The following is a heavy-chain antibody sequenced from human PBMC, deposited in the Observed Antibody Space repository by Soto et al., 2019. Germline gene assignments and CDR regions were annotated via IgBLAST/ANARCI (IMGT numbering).Heavy chain of an antibody. CDR3: ARSSGGNFGIIIEGSNWFDP. J-gene: IGHJ5*02. CDR1: RYTFPSYY. V-gene: IGHV1-46*01. Sequence: ASVTVSCQAPRYTFPSYYLNWVRQAPGQRLEWMGVINPHGGSTKYAQKFQGRITMTRDTSRSTVYMELSSLRSDDTAIYYCARSSGGNFGIIIEGSNWFDPWGQGTLVTVSS. D-gene: IGHD3-3*01. CDR2: INPHGGST.